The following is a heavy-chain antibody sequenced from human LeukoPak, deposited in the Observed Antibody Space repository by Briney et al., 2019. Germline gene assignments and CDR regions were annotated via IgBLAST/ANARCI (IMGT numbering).Heavy chain of an antibody. V-gene: IGHV4-34*01. J-gene: IGHJ4*02. D-gene: IGHD2-15*01. CDR1: GGSFSGYY. CDR2: INHRGRS. Sequence: PSETLSLTCAVFGGSFSGYYWTWLRQPPGKGLEWIGQINHRGRSHYNPSLRSRATISVDTSKTQFSLKLTSVTTADTAVYYGARNKFCSDTGSCNIGLFDFWGQGALVTVSS. CDR3: ARNKFCSDTGSCNIGLFDF.